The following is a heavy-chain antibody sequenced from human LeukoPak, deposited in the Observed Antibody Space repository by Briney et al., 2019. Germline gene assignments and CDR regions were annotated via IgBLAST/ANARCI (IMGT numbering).Heavy chain of an antibody. CDR2: IYQSGNT. J-gene: IGHJ4*02. Sequence: SETLSLTCTVSGYSITSGYYWGWIRQPPGKGLEWIGNIYQSGNTYYNPSLKSRVTISVDTSKNQFSLKLSSVTAADTAVYYCARQASYFFDYWGQGTLVTVSS. CDR1: GYSITSGYY. D-gene: IGHD2-2*01. CDR3: ARQASYFFDY. V-gene: IGHV4-38-2*02.